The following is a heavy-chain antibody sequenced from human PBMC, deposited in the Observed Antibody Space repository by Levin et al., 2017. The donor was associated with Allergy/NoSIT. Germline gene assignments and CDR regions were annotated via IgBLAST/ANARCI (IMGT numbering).Heavy chain of an antibody. V-gene: IGHV3-33*01. D-gene: IGHD5-18*01. CDR1: GFTFSSYG. Sequence: AGGSLRLSCAASGFTFSSYGMHWVRQAPGKGLEWVAVIWYDGSNKYYADSVKGRFTISRDNSKNTLYLQMNSLRAEDTAVYYCARGNPYSYGDYWGQGTLVTVSS. J-gene: IGHJ4*02. CDR3: ARGNPYSYGDY. CDR2: IWYDGSNK.